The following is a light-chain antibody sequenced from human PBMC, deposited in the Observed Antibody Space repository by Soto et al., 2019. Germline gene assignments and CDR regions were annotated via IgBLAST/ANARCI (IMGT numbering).Light chain of an antibody. CDR1: QGISSY. V-gene: IGKV1-8*01. CDR2: AAS. J-gene: IGKJ3*01. Sequence: AIRMTQSPSSLSASTGDRVTITCRASQGISSYLAWYQQKPGKAPKLLIYAASTLQSGVPSRFSGSGSGTDFTLTISCLQSEDCATDYGQQYYSYPRITFGPGTKVDIK. CDR3: QQYYSYPRIT.